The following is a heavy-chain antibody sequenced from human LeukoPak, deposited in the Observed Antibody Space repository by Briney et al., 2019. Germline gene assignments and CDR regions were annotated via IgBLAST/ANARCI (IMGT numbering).Heavy chain of an antibody. CDR1: GYSMTSGYF. D-gene: IGHD6-6*01. CDR3: ARQGWGSSSGGDFDY. Sequence: SETLSLTCAVSGYSMTSGYFWGWIRQPPGKGLEWIGNIYHSGSIYYNPSLKSRVAISVDTSTNQFFLKLSSVTAADTAVYYCARQGWGSSSGGDFDYWGPGTLVTVSS. CDR2: IYHSGSI. V-gene: IGHV4-38-2*01. J-gene: IGHJ4*02.